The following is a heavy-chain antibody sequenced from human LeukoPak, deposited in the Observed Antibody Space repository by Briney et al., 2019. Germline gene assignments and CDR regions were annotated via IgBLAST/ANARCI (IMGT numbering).Heavy chain of an antibody. Sequence: GGSLRLSCAASGFTFSSYAMSWVRQAPGKGLEWVGRIKSKTDGGTTDYAAPVKGRFTISRDDSKNTLYLQMNSLKTEDTAVYYCTTHVYYDSSGYPSPFDAFDIWGQGTMVTVSS. D-gene: IGHD3-22*01. CDR2: IKSKTDGGTT. CDR1: GFTFSSYA. CDR3: TTHVYYDSSGYPSPFDAFDI. J-gene: IGHJ3*02. V-gene: IGHV3-15*01.